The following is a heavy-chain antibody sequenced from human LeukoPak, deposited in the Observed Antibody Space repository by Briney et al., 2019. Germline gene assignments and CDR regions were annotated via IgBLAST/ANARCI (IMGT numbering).Heavy chain of an antibody. CDR3: AKVLYGSEHVFDY. CDR2: ISWNSGSI. CDR1: GFTFDDYA. V-gene: IGHV3-9*01. D-gene: IGHD3-10*01. Sequence: GGSLRLSCAASGFTFDDYAMHWVRQAPGKGLEWVSGISWNSGSIGYADSVKGRFTISRDNAKNSLYLQMNSLRAEDTALYYCAKVLYGSEHVFDYWGQGTLVTVSS. J-gene: IGHJ4*02.